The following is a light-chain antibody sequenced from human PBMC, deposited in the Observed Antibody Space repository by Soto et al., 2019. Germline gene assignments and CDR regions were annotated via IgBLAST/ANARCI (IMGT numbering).Light chain of an antibody. CDR1: QGIRTD. V-gene: IGKV1-17*01. CDR2: AAS. CDR3: LQHYNYPPT. Sequence: DIQMTQSSSSLSASVGDRVTTTYRPSQGIRTDVGWYRQKPVNPPERLIYAASSLHSGVPSRFSGRGSGTEFHFTISSLQPEDCATYFCLQHYNYPPTFGQGTKVDIK. J-gene: IGKJ1*01.